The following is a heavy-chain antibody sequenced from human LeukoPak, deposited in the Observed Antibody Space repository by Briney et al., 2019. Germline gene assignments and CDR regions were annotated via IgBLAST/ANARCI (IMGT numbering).Heavy chain of an antibody. V-gene: IGHV1-8*01. J-gene: IGHJ4*02. D-gene: IGHD3-10*01. Sequence: ASVKVSCKASGYTFTSYDVNWVRQAPGQGLGCMGWMNPDSGNTGYAQKFQGRVTMTRNTSISTAYMELSSLRSEDTAVYYCARETGRTFDYWAREPWSPSPQ. CDR1: GYTFTSYD. CDR3: ARETGRTFDY. CDR2: MNPDSGNT.